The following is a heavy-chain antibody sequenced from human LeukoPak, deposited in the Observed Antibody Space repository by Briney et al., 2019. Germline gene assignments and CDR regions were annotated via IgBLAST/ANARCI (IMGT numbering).Heavy chain of an antibody. Sequence: ASVKVSCTASGYTFTVYYMHWVRQAPGQGLEWMGWINPNSGGTNYAQKFQGRVTMTRDTSISTAYMELTRLRSDDTAVYYCARDNGDYWFDYWGQGTLVTVSS. J-gene: IGHJ4*02. D-gene: IGHD4-17*01. V-gene: IGHV1-2*02. CDR1: GYTFTVYY. CDR3: ARDNGDYWFDY. CDR2: INPNSGGT.